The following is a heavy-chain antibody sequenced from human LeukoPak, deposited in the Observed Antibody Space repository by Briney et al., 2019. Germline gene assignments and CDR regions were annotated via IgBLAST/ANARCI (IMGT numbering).Heavy chain of an antibody. V-gene: IGHV1-46*01. CDR3: AREQSDITVVAQAYFQY. Sequence: ASVKVSCKASGYXFTSYYMHWVRQAPGQGLEWMGIINPSGGSTSYAQRFQGRVTMTRDTSTSTVYMELSSLTSEDTAVYYCAREQSDITVVAQAYFQYWGQGTLVTVSS. CDR1: GYXFTSYY. J-gene: IGHJ1*01. CDR2: INPSGGST. D-gene: IGHD6-19*01.